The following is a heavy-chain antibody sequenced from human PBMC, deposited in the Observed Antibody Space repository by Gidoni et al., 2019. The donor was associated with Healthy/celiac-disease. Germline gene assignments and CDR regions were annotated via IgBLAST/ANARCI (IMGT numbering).Heavy chain of an antibody. V-gene: IGHV1-8*01. J-gene: IGHJ5*02. D-gene: IGHD3-22*01. CDR3: ARAPPYYDSSGYYLIWFDP. CDR1: GDTFTSYD. CDR2: MNPNSGNT. Sequence: QVQLVQSGAEVKKPGASVTVSCKASGDTFTSYDSNWVRQATGQGLEWMGWMNPNSGNTGYAQKFQGRVTMTRNTSISTAYMELSSLRSEDTAVYYCARAPPYYDSSGYYLIWFDPWGQGTLVTVSS.